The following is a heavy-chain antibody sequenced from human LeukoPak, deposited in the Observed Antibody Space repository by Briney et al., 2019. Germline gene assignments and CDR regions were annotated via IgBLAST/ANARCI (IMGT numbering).Heavy chain of an antibody. D-gene: IGHD2-2*01. J-gene: IGHJ4*02. Sequence: GGSLRLSCAASGFTFSSYAMNWVRQAPGKGLEWVSATGSTGVSTFYADSVKGRFTVSGDNSKNTLSLQMNSLRAEDTAVYYCAKDPGVVPAHYFDYWGQGILVTVSS. V-gene: IGHV3-23*01. CDR2: TGSTGVST. CDR3: AKDPGVVPAHYFDY. CDR1: GFTFSSYA.